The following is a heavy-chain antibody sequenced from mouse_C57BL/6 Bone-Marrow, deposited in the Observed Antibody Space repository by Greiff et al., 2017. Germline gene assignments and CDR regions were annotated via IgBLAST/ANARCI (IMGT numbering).Heavy chain of an antibody. V-gene: IGHV5-6*02. Sequence: DVKLVESGGDLVKPGGSLKLSCAASGFTFSSYGMSLVRQTPDKRLEGVATISSGGSYTYYPDSVKGRFTISRDNAKNTLYLQMSSLKSEDTAMYYGARRRQLRVFDYWGQGTTLTVSS. CDR3: ARRRQLRVFDY. CDR2: ISSGGSYT. D-gene: IGHD3-2*02. J-gene: IGHJ2*01. CDR1: GFTFSSYG.